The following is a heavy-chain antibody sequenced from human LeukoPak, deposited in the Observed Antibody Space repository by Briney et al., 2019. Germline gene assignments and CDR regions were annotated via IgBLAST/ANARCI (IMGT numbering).Heavy chain of an antibody. Sequence: PGGSLRLSCAASGFPFSRFAMTWVRQAPGKGLEWVSVIYSGGSRYYADSVKGRFTISRDNSKNTLYLQMNSLRAEDTAVYYCARDLAFDIWGQGTMVTVSS. J-gene: IGHJ3*02. CDR2: IYSGGSR. CDR1: GFPFSRFA. V-gene: IGHV3-66*02. CDR3: ARDLAFDI.